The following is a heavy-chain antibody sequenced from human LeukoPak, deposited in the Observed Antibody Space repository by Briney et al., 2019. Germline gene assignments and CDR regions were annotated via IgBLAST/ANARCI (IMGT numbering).Heavy chain of an antibody. CDR2: VYYSGTT. Sequence: SETLSLTCTVSGGSISLSYYYWGWIRQPPGKALEWIGSVYYSGTTSCNPSLKSRVTISVDTSKTQFSLKPSSVTAADTAVYYCARDLSRDGYNLWSFYYWGQGTLVTVSS. J-gene: IGHJ4*02. CDR3: ARDLSRDGYNLWSFYY. CDR1: GGSISLSYYY. V-gene: IGHV4-39*07. D-gene: IGHD5-24*01.